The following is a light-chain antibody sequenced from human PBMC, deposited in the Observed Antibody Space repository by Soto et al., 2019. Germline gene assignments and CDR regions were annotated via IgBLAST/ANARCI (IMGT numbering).Light chain of an antibody. CDR1: SSDVGAYNY. Sequence: QSVLTQPPSASGSPGQSVTISCTGTSSDVGAYNYVSWYQQHPGKAPKLMIYEVSKRPSGVPDRFSGSKSGNTASLTVSGLQAEDEDDYYCGSYAGSSVVFGGGTKLTVL. V-gene: IGLV2-8*01. J-gene: IGLJ2*01. CDR3: GSYAGSSVV. CDR2: EVS.